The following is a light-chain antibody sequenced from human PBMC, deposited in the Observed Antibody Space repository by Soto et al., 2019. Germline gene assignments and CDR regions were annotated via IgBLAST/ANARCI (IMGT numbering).Light chain of an antibody. V-gene: IGLV1-51*01. CDR3: GSWDSSLSVYV. Sequence: PGQKVTISCSGSSSNIGGNSVSWYQQLPGTAPKLLIYDDNKRPSGIPDRFSGSKSGTSATLGITGFQTGDEADYYCGSWDSSLSVYVLGTGTKVT. CDR1: SSNIGGNS. J-gene: IGLJ1*01. CDR2: DDN.